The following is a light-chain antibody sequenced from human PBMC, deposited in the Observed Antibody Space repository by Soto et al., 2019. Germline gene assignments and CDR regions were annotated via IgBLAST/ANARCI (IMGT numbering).Light chain of an antibody. CDR2: EVS. Sequence: QSALTQPASVSGSPGQSVTISCTGTSSDVGTYNLVSWYQQHPGKAPKLIIYEVSKRPSGVSDRFSGSKSGNTASLTISGLQTEDEADYSCCSYVGVRTYVMFGGGTKLTVL. CDR1: SSDVGTYNL. V-gene: IGLV2-23*02. J-gene: IGLJ3*02. CDR3: CSYVGVRTYVM.